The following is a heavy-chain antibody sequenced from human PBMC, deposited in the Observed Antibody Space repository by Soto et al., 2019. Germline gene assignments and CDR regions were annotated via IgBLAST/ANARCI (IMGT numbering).Heavy chain of an antibody. CDR1: GDSISSHY. CDR2: IYYSGTT. D-gene: IGHD3-9*01. J-gene: IGHJ4*02. Sequence: SETLSLTCTVSGDSISSHYWSWIRQPPGKGLEWIGYIYYSGTTNYKPSLKSRVTISLDTSRNQFSLKLSSVTAADTAVYYCARVFYDILTGSYYFDYWGQGTLVTVSS. V-gene: IGHV4-59*11. CDR3: ARVFYDILTGSYYFDY.